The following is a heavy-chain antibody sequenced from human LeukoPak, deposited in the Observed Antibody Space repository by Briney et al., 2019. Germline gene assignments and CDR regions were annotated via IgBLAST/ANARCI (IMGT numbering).Heavy chain of an antibody. D-gene: IGHD1-26*01. Sequence: GGSLRLFFGASGFTFSSYDMHGVRQAPGEGRQWVAVISYDGSNKYYADSVKGRYTISRDNSKNTLYLQMNSLRAEDTAVYYCARVMGAPYYYYGMDVWGQGTTVTVSS. CDR3: ARVMGAPYYYYGMDV. CDR2: ISYDGSNK. V-gene: IGHV3-30-3*01. J-gene: IGHJ6*02. CDR1: GFTFSSYD.